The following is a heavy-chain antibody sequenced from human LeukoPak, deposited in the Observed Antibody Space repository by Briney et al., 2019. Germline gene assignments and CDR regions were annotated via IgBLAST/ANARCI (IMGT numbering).Heavy chain of an antibody. V-gene: IGHV1-8*01. J-gene: IGHJ4*02. Sequence: ASVKVSCKAPGYTFTSYDINWVRQATGQGLEWMGWMNPNSGNTGYAQKFQGRVTMTRNTSISTAYMELSSLRSEDTAVYYCARGYGSGSYYNDDFDYWGQGTLVTVSS. CDR1: GYTFTSYD. CDR2: MNPNSGNT. D-gene: IGHD3-10*01. CDR3: ARGYGSGSYYNDDFDY.